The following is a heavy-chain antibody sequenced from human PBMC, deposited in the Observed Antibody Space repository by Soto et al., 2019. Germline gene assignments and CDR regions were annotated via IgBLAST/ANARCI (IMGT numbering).Heavy chain of an antibody. Sequence: SETLSLTCTVSGGSISSGGYYWSWIRQHPGKGLEWIGYIYYSGSTYYNPSLKSRVTISVDTSKNQFSLKLSSVTAADTAVYYCARQRVDTASTTRGGMDVWGQGTTVTVSS. J-gene: IGHJ6*02. V-gene: IGHV4-31*03. CDR2: IYYSGST. CDR3: ARQRVDTASTTRGGMDV. CDR1: GGSISSGGYY. D-gene: IGHD5-18*01.